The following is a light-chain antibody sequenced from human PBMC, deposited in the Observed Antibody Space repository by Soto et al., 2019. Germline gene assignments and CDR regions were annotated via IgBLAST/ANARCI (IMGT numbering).Light chain of an antibody. CDR2: GAS. V-gene: IGKV3-20*01. CDR1: QSVSSSF. CDR3: QQYDNSPLT. Sequence: EIVLTQSPGTLSLSPGERATLSCRASQSVSSSFLAWYQQKPGQAPRLLIYGASSRDTGIPDRFSGSGSGTDCKLTISRLEPEDFAVYYCQQYDNSPLTFGGGTKVEIK. J-gene: IGKJ4*01.